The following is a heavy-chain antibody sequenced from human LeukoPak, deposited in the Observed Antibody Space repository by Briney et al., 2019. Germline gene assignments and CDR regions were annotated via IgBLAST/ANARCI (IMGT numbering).Heavy chain of an antibody. V-gene: IGHV3-30*04. J-gene: IGHJ3*02. CDR3: ASLMLGYCSGGSCYSDALDI. CDR1: GFTFSSYA. CDR2: ISYDGSNK. D-gene: IGHD2-15*01. Sequence: GSLRLSCAASGFTFSSYAMHWVRQAPGKGLEWVAVISYDGSNKYYADSVKGRFTISRDNSKNTLYLQMNSLRAEDTAVYYCASLMLGYCSGGSCYSDALDIWGQGTMVTVSS.